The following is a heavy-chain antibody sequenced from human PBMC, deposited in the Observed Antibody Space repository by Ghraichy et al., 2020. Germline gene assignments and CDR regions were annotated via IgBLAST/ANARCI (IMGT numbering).Heavy chain of an antibody. V-gene: IGHV3-21*01. CDR2: ISSSGNYK. CDR1: GFTFNTYS. CDR3: ARVAVPVGGDGYLRLGWFDP. D-gene: IGHD5-24*01. Sequence: RGSLRLSCAASGFTFNTYSLNWVRQAPGKGLEWLSSISSSGNYKYYADSVEGRFTISRDNAKNSLYLQMNSLRAEDTALYYCARVAVPVGGDGYLRLGWFDPWGQGTLVTVSS. J-gene: IGHJ5*02.